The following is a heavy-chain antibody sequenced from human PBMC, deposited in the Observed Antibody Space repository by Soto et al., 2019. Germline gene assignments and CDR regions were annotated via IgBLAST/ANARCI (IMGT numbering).Heavy chain of an antibody. Sequence: QVQLVESGGGVVQPGRSLRLSCAASGFTFSSYAMHWVRQAPGKGLEWVAVISYDGSNKYYADSVKGRFTISRDNSKNTLYLQMNSLRAEDTAVYHCARQPGSGWYQGDYYYGMDVWGQGTTVTVSS. D-gene: IGHD6-19*01. CDR2: ISYDGSNK. CDR1: GFTFSSYA. V-gene: IGHV3-30-3*01. J-gene: IGHJ6*02. CDR3: ARQPGSGWYQGDYYYGMDV.